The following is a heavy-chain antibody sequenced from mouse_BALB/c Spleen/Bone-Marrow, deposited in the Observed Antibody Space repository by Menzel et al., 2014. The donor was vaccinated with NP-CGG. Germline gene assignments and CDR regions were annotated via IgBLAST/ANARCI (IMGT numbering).Heavy chain of an antibody. CDR3: AGGRFAY. Sequence: QVQLQHSGAELAKPGASVKMSCKASGYAFTNYWMHWVKQRPGQGLEWIGYIYPSTGYTEHNQKFKDKATLTSDKSSSTAYMQLSSLTSEDSAVYYCAGGRFAYWGQGTLVTVSA. CDR1: GYAFTNYW. D-gene: IGHD1-1*02. CDR2: IYPSTGYT. J-gene: IGHJ3*01. V-gene: IGHV1-7*01.